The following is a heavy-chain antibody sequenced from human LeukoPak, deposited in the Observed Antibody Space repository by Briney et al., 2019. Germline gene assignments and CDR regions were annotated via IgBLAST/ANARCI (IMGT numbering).Heavy chain of an antibody. D-gene: IGHD1-26*01. CDR2: IWYDGSNK. J-gene: IGHJ5*02. Sequence: TGGSLRLSCAASGFTFSSYGMHWVRQAPGKGLEWVAVIWYDGSNKYYADSVKGRFTISRDNSKNTLYLQMNSLRAEDTAVYYCAKAAQWELHSPNGLDPWGQGTLVTVSS. CDR1: GFTFSSYG. CDR3: AKAAQWELHSPNGLDP. V-gene: IGHV3-33*06.